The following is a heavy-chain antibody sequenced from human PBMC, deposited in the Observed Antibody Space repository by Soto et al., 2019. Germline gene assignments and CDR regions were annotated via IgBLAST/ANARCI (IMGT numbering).Heavy chain of an antibody. CDR1: GGSFSGYY. V-gene: IGHV4-34*01. Sequence: SETLSLTCAVYGGSFSGYYWSWIRQPPGKGLEWIGSIYYSGSTYYNPSLKSRVTISVDTSKNQFSLKLSSVTAADTAVYYCARQREDDFWSGYSLYYFDYWGQGTLVTVS. CDR3: ARQREDDFWSGYSLYYFDY. D-gene: IGHD3-3*01. CDR2: IYYSGST. J-gene: IGHJ4*02.